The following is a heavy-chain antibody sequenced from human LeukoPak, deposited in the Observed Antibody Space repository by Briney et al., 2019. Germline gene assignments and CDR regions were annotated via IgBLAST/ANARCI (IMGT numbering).Heavy chain of an antibody. CDR1: GFTFSSYA. Sequence: GGSLRLSCAASGFTFSSYAMSWVRQAPGKGLEWLSAISGSGGSTYYADCGNGLFTIFRENSKNTLYLQMNSLRAEETAVYYCAKDNLYYYDSSGYTGVRYTYFDYWGQGTLVTVSS. CDR2: ISGSGGST. D-gene: IGHD3-22*01. J-gene: IGHJ4*02. V-gene: IGHV3-23*01. CDR3: AKDNLYYYDSSGYTGVRYTYFDY.